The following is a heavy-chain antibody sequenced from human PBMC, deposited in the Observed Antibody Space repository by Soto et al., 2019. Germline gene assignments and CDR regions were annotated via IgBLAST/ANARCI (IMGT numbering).Heavy chain of an antibody. J-gene: IGHJ4*02. CDR3: ARDRYYDFWSGYYGGIY. D-gene: IGHD3-3*01. Sequence: PGGSLRLSCAASGFTFSSYSMNWVRQAPGKGLEWVSSISSSSSYIYYADSVKGRFTISRDNAKNSLYLQMNSLRAEDTAVYYCARDRYYDFWSGYYGGIYWGQGTLVTVSS. V-gene: IGHV3-21*01. CDR1: GFTFSSYS. CDR2: ISSSSSYI.